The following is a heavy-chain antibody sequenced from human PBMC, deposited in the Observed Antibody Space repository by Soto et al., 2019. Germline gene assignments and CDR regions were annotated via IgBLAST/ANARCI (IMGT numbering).Heavy chain of an antibody. J-gene: IGHJ4*02. D-gene: IGHD3-22*01. Sequence: PGGSLRLSCAASGFTFSSYSMNWVRQAPGKGLEWVSSISSSSSYIYYADSVKGRFTISRDNAKNSLYLQMNSLRAEDTAVYYCARSPSDLSSGYLADWGQGTLVTVSS. CDR2: ISSSSSYI. V-gene: IGHV3-21*01. CDR1: GFTFSSYS. CDR3: ARSPSDLSSGYLAD.